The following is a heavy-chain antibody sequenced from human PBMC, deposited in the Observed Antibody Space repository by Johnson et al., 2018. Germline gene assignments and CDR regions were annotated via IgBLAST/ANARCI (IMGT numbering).Heavy chain of an antibody. V-gene: IGHV4-59*11. D-gene: IGHD3-10*01. CDR3: AREATSASWYGDVWTNYYYHYMGV. CDR1: GGSLNNHY. J-gene: IGHJ6*03. CDR2: IFYSGST. Sequence: QVQLQESGPGLVKPSDTLSLTCTVSGGSLNNHYWSWIRQPPGKGPEWIGYIFYSGSTTYNPSLKSRVTISVDTSKKQLSLKLTSVTAADTAVYYCAREATSASWYGDVWTNYYYHYMGVWGKGTTVTVSS.